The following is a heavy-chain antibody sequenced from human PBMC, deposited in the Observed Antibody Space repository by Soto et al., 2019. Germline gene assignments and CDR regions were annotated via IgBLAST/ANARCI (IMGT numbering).Heavy chain of an antibody. D-gene: IGHD3-10*01. CDR3: ARSGRVRGVPKGWFDP. Sequence: QVQLQESGPGLVKPSQTLSLTCTVSGGSISSGGYYWSWIRQHPGKGLEWIGYIYYSGSTYYNPSLKSRVTISVDTSKNQFSLKLSSVTAADTAVYYCARSGRVRGVPKGWFDPWGQGTLVTVSS. CDR2: IYYSGST. J-gene: IGHJ5*02. CDR1: GGSISSGGYY. V-gene: IGHV4-31*03.